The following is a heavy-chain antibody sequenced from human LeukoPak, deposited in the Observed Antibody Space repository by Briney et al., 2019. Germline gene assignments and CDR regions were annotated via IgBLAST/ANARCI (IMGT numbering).Heavy chain of an antibody. D-gene: IGHD6-19*01. Sequence: GASVKVSCKVSGYTLTELSMHWVRQAPGKGLEWMGGFDPEDGETIYAQKFQGRVTMTEDTSTDTAYMELSSLRSEDTAVYYCATAEWLVHNKNFDYWGQGTLVTVSS. V-gene: IGHV1-24*01. CDR3: ATAEWLVHNKNFDY. J-gene: IGHJ4*02. CDR2: FDPEDGET. CDR1: GYTLTELS.